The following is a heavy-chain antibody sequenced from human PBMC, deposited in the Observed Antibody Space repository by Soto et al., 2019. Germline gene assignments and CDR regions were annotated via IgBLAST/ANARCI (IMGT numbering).Heavy chain of an antibody. D-gene: IGHD5-12*01. CDR1: GCSISSGGYY. J-gene: IGHJ5*02. V-gene: IGHV4-31*03. Sequence: QVQLQESGPGLVKPSQTLSLTCTVSGCSISSGGYYWSWIRQHPGKGLEWIGYIYYSGSTYYNPSLKSRVTISVDTSKNQFSLKLSSVTAADTAVYYCARASSGYAVSWFDPWGQGTLVTVSS. CDR3: ARASSGYAVSWFDP. CDR2: IYYSGST.